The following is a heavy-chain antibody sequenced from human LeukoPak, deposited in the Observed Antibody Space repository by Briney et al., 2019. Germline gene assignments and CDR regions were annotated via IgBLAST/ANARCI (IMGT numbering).Heavy chain of an antibody. J-gene: IGHJ5*02. CDR1: GFSFSSYA. Sequence: GGPLRLSWVGSGFSFSSYALNWIRQTPGKGLEWVSTISGSGASTYYADAVRGRFTISRDNSRNTLQLQMNSLRAEDTAVYYCAKGYSKGYGAWGQGTLVTVSS. CDR3: AKGYSKGYGA. CDR2: ISGSGAST. V-gene: IGHV3-23*01. D-gene: IGHD5-12*01.